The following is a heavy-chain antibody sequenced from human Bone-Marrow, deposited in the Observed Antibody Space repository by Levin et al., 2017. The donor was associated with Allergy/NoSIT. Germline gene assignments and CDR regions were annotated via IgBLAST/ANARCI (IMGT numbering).Heavy chain of an antibody. J-gene: IGHJ6*03. CDR1: GFTFSSYA. Sequence: SCAASGFTFSSYAMHWVRQAPGKGLEWVAVISYDGSNKYYADSVKGRFTISRDNSKNTLYLQMNSLRAEDTAVYYCARDFLGYCSGGSCYYYYMDVWGKGTTVTVSS. D-gene: IGHD2-15*01. CDR3: ARDFLGYCSGGSCYYYYMDV. V-gene: IGHV3-30-3*01. CDR2: ISYDGSNK.